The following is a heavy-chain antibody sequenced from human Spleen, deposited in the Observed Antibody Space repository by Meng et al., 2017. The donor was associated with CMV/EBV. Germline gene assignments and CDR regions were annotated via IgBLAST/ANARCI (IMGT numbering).Heavy chain of an antibody. Sequence: SVKVSCKASGGTFSSYAISWVRQAPGQGLEWMGGIIPIFGTANYAQKFQGRVTITTDESTSTAYMELSSLRSEDTAVYYCARDSEGIWNVVVPAMGDYWGQGTLVTVSS. J-gene: IGHJ4*02. V-gene: IGHV1-69*05. CDR1: GGTFSSYA. CDR3: ARDSEGIWNVVVPAMGDY. CDR2: IIPIFGTA. D-gene: IGHD2-2*01.